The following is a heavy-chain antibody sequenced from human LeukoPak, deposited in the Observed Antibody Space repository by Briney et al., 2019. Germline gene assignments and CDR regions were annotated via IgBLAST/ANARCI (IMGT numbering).Heavy chain of an antibody. CDR1: EFTFSSYT. Sequence: GGSLRLSCAASEFTFSSYTLNWVRQAPGQGLQWVSSIGSSSSSIYYADSVKGRFTISRDNAKNSLYLQMNSLGAGDTAVYYCARGSWNYAFDIWGQGTMATVSS. J-gene: IGHJ3*02. CDR2: IGSSSSSI. D-gene: IGHD1-7*01. CDR3: ARGSWNYAFDI. V-gene: IGHV3-21*01.